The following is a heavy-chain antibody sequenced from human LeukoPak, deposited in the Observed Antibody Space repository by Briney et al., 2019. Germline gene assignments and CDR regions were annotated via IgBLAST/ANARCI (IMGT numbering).Heavy chain of an antibody. CDR1: GGSINTYY. Sequence: SETLSLTCSVSGGSINTYYWSWIRQTPGKGLEWIGFIYYTGSTNYNPSLKSRVTMSVDTSKSQFSLKLTSVTAAATALYYCARGANRLDSWGRGTLVTVSS. CDR2: IYYTGST. CDR3: ARGANRLDS. J-gene: IGHJ4*02. D-gene: IGHD1-14*01. V-gene: IGHV4-59*12.